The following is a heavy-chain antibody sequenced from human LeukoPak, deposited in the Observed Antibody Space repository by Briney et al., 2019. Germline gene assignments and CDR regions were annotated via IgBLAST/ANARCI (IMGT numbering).Heavy chain of an antibody. CDR1: GFTFSSYG. D-gene: IGHD2-2*01. Sequence: HSGGSLRLSCAASGFTFSSYGMHWVRQAPGKGLEWVAVISYDGSNKYYADSVKGRFTISRDNSKNTLYLQMNSLRAEDTAVYYCARSDQLLFYFDYWGQGTLVTVSS. CDR3: ARSDQLLFYFDY. CDR2: ISYDGSNK. V-gene: IGHV3-30*19. J-gene: IGHJ4*02.